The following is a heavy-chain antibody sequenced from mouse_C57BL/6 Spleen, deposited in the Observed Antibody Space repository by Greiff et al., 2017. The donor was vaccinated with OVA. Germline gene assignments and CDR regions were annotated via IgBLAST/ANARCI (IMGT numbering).Heavy chain of an antibody. CDR2: IDPSDSYT. V-gene: IGHV1-69*01. Sequence: QVQLQQPGAELVMPGASVKLSCKASGYTFTSYWMHWVKQRPGQGLEWIGEIDPSDSYTNYNQTFKGKSTLTVDKSTSTAYMQLSSLTSEDSAVYACGRRGFDYWGQGTTRTVSS. J-gene: IGHJ2*01. CDR3: GRRGFDY. CDR1: GYTFTSYW.